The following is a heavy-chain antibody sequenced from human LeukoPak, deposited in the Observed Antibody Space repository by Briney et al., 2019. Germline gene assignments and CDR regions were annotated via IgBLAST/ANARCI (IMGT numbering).Heavy chain of an antibody. CDR3: TRRAGFCGGDCFDS. Sequence: GGSLRLSCAASGFTFSNAWMSWVRQAPGKGLEWVGRIKSKTDGGTTDYAAPVKGRFTISRDDSKSTLYLQMNSLTTEDTAVYYCTRRAGFCGGDCFDSWGQGTLVTVSS. CDR2: IKSKTDGGTT. J-gene: IGHJ4*02. CDR1: GFTFSNAW. V-gene: IGHV3-15*01. D-gene: IGHD2-21*01.